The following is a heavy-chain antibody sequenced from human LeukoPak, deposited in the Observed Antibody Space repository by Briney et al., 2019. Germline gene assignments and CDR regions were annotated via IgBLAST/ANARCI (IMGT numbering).Heavy chain of an antibody. J-gene: IGHJ4*02. D-gene: IGHD3-22*01. V-gene: IGHV3-23*01. CDR2: ISASGGST. Sequence: GGSLRLSCAASGFTFSTHAMSWVRQAPGKGLEWVSDISASGGSTYYADSVKGRFTVSRDNSKNTLYLQMSSLRGEDTAVYYCARDGWGDSSGYYYSWGQGTQVTVSS. CDR3: ARDGWGDSSGYYYS. CDR1: GFTFSTHA.